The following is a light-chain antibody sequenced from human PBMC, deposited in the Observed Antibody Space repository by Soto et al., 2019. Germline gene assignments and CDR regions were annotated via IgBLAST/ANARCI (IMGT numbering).Light chain of an antibody. CDR3: QQYYSLPYT. J-gene: IGKJ2*01. CDR1: QSVLYSSNNKNY. CDR2: WAS. V-gene: IGKV4-1*01. Sequence: DIVMTQSPDSLAMSLGERATINCKSSQSVLYSSNNKNYLVWYQQKSGQPPKLLISWASTRESGVPDRFSGGGSGTDFTLTISSLQAEEVAVYYCQQYYSLPYTFGQGTKLEIK.